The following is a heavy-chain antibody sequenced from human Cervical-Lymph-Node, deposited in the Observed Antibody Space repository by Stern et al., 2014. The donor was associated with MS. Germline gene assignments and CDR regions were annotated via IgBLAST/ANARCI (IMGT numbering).Heavy chain of an antibody. D-gene: IGHD3-22*01. J-gene: IGHJ4*02. CDR3: ARIRRYYYDSSGWYYFDY. CDR1: GFSLSNARMG. Sequence: SGPVLVKPTETLTLTCTVSGFSLSNARMGVSWIRQPPGKALEWLAPIFSNDEKSYSTSLKSRLAISKDTSKSQVVLTMTNMDPVDTATYYCARIRRYYYDSSGWYYFDYWGQGTLVTVSS. V-gene: IGHV2-26*01. CDR2: IFSNDEK.